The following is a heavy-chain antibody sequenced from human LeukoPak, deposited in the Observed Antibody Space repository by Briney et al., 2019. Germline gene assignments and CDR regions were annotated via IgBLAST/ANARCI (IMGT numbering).Heavy chain of an antibody. CDR3: ARVCGDYFYYYYYYMDV. CDR2: ISAYNGNT. Sequence: ASVKVSCKASGYTFTSYGISWVRQAPGQGLEWMGWISAYNGNTNYAQKLQGRVTMTTDTSTSTAYMELRSLRSDDTAVYYCARVCGDYFYYYYYYMDVWGKGTTVTISS. V-gene: IGHV1-18*01. D-gene: IGHD4-17*01. J-gene: IGHJ6*03. CDR1: GYTFTSYG.